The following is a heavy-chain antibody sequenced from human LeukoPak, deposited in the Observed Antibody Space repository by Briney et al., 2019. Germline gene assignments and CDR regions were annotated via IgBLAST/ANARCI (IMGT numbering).Heavy chain of an antibody. CDR2: INQDGSEK. J-gene: IGHJ4*02. D-gene: IGHD3-10*01. Sequence: PGGSLRLSCAASGFTVSSNYMSWVRQAPGKGLEWVANINQDGSEKYYLDSVKGRFTVSRDNAKNSLYLQMNSLRAEDTALYYCARNREDVFLWLGELRTGFDYWGQGILVIVSS. V-gene: IGHV3-7*01. CDR3: ARNREDVFLWLGELRTGFDY. CDR1: GFTVSSNY.